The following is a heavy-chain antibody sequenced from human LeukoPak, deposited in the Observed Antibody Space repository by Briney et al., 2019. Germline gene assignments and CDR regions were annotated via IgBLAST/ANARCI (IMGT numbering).Heavy chain of an antibody. D-gene: IGHD6-19*01. CDR1: GYTFTGYY. Sequence: ASVKVSCKASGYTFTGYYMHWVRQAPGQGLEWMGIINPSGGSTSYAQKFQGRVTMTRDMSTSTVYMELSSLRSEDTAVYYCARASSGWYFDYYYMDVWGKGTTVTVSS. CDR3: ARASSGWYFDYYYMDV. CDR2: INPSGGST. V-gene: IGHV1-46*01. J-gene: IGHJ6*03.